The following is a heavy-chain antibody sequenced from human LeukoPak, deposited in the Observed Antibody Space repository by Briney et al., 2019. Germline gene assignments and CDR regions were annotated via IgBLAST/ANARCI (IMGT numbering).Heavy chain of an antibody. CDR2: IYSGGST. J-gene: IGHJ4*02. CDR1: GFTVSSNY. Sequence: PGGSLRLSCAASGFTVSSNYMSWVRRAPGKGLEWVSVIYSGGSTYYADPVKGRFTISRDNSKNTLYLQMNSLRAEDTAVYYCAREPLRWNDYWGQGTLVTVSS. CDR3: AREPLRWNDY. D-gene: IGHD4-23*01. V-gene: IGHV3-66*02.